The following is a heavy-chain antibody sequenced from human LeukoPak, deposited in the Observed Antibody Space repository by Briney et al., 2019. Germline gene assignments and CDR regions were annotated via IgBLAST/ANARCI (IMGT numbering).Heavy chain of an antibody. CDR1: GFTFSSYG. CDR3: AKAASSPPETTIDY. Sequence: GRSLRLSCAASGFTFSSYGMHCVRQAPGKGLDRLAVISYDGSNKYYADSVKGRFTISRDNSKNTLYLQMNSLRAEDTAVYYCAKAASSPPETTIDYWGQGTLVTVSS. J-gene: IGHJ4*02. CDR2: ISYDGSNK. V-gene: IGHV3-30*18. D-gene: IGHD6-6*01.